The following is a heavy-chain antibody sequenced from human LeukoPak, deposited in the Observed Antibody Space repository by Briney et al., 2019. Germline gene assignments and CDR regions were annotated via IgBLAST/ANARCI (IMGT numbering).Heavy chain of an antibody. V-gene: IGHV1-2*02. CDR1: GYTFTGYY. J-gene: IGHJ5*02. Sequence: PGGSLRLSCKASGYTFTGYYMHWVRQAPGQGLEWMGWINPNSGGTNYAQKFQGRVTMTRDTSISTAYMELSRLRSDDTAVYYCARVEGYSSSWFTSNWFDPWGQGTLVTVSS. CDR3: ARVEGYSSSWFTSNWFDP. D-gene: IGHD6-13*01. CDR2: INPNSGGT.